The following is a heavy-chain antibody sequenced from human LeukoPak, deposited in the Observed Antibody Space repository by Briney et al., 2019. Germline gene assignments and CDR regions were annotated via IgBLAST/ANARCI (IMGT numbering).Heavy chain of an antibody. CDR3: ARGTFDI. CDR2: IYSGGST. J-gene: IGHJ3*02. Sequence: GRSLRLSCAPSGFTVSSNYMSWVRQAPGKGLEWVSVIYSGGSTYYADSVKGRFTISRDNSKNTLYLQMNSRRAEDTAVYYCARGTFDIWGQGTMVTVSS. V-gene: IGHV3-66*02. CDR1: GFTVSSNY.